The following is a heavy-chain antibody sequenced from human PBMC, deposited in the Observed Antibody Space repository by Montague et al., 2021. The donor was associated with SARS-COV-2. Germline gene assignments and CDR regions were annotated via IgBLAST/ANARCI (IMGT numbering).Heavy chain of an antibody. CDR1: GGPISGSSDY. Sequence: SETLSLTCTVTGGPISGSSDYWGWIRQSPGKGLEWIASVDYSGNTYYXXSLKRRLTISVDTSKNQFSLKLNSVTAADTALYYCARREYSYGWGDWGQGTLVTVSS. J-gene: IGHJ4*02. D-gene: IGHD5-18*01. V-gene: IGHV4-39*01. CDR2: VDYSGNT. CDR3: ARREYSYGWGD.